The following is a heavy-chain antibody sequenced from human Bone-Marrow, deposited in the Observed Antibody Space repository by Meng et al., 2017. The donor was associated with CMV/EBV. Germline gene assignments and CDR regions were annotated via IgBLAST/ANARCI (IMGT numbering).Heavy chain of an antibody. Sequence: SGPTLVKPTQTLTLTYTFSGFSLSTSGMRVSWIRQPPGKALEWLARIDWDDDKFYSTSLKTRLTISKDTSKNQVVLTMTNMDPVDTATYYCARIYSGGNDGMDVRGQGTTVTVSS. J-gene: IGHJ6*02. CDR1: GFSLSTSGMR. CDR2: IDWDDDK. CDR3: ARIYSGGNDGMDV. V-gene: IGHV2-70D*14. D-gene: IGHD4-23*01.